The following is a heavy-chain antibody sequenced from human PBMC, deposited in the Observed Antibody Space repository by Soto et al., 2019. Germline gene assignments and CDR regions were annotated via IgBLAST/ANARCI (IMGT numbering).Heavy chain of an antibody. CDR1: GAALNSGNYY. CDR3: ARLRIATNNYKWFDP. Sequence: ASETLSLICSVSGAALNSGNYYWSWIRQVPGKGLEWIGHIYVTGAVDYNPSLRDRITISQDTSERQFSLNLRLVTAADTAVYYCARLRIATNNYKWFDPWGQGTLVTVSS. J-gene: IGHJ5*02. CDR2: IYVTGAV. V-gene: IGHV4-31*03. D-gene: IGHD2-21*01.